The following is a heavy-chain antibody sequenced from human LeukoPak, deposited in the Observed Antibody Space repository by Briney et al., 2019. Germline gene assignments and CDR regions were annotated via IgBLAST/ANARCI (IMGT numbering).Heavy chain of an antibody. Sequence: GSLRLSCAASGFAVSSKYMSWVRQAPGKGLEWVTVIYLDGRADYADSVKGRFTISSDNSKNTVYLQMNSLKDEDTAVYYCARDAETSLANWGQGTLVTVSP. CDR2: IYLDGRA. J-gene: IGHJ4*02. CDR3: ARDAETSLAN. D-gene: IGHD5-24*01. CDR1: GFAVSSKY. V-gene: IGHV3-66*01.